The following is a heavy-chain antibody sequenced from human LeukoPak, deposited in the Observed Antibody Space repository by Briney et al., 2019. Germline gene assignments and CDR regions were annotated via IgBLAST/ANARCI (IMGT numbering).Heavy chain of an antibody. V-gene: IGHV1-8*01. CDR2: MNPNSGNT. D-gene: IGHD2-15*01. CDR1: GYTFTSYD. J-gene: IGHJ5*02. Sequence: ASVKVSCKASGYTFTSYDINWVRQATGQGLEWMGWMNPNSGNTGYAQKFQGRVTMTRNTSISTAYMELSSLRSEDTAVYHCARGYCSGGSCSNWFDPWGQGTLVTVSS. CDR3: ARGYCSGGSCSNWFDP.